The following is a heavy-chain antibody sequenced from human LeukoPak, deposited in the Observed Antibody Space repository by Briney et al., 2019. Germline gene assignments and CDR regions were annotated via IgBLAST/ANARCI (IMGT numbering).Heavy chain of an antibody. CDR2: IKQDGSEK. Sequence: QPGGSLRLSCIASGFSFSTYWMSWVRQAPGKGLEWVANIKQDGSEKYYVDSVKGRFTISRDNAKNSLFLQMNSLRAEDTAVYYCARDKRYSNSWYDYYYYYMDVWGKGTTVTISS. J-gene: IGHJ6*03. CDR1: GFSFSTYW. CDR3: ARDKRYSNSWYDYYYYYMDV. D-gene: IGHD6-13*01. V-gene: IGHV3-7*01.